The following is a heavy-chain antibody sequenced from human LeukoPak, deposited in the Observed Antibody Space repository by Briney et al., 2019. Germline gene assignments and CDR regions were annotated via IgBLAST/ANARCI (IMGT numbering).Heavy chain of an antibody. CDR2: INPSGGGT. CDR1: GYTFTSYY. J-gene: IGHJ6*02. Sequence: ASVKVSCKASGYTFTSYYMHWVRQAPGQGLEWMGIINPSGGGTSYAQKFQGRVTMTRDTSTSTVYMELSSLRSEDTAVYYCAREPPDRGGMDVWGQGTTVTVSS. CDR3: AREPPDRGGMDV. D-gene: IGHD1-14*01. V-gene: IGHV1-46*01.